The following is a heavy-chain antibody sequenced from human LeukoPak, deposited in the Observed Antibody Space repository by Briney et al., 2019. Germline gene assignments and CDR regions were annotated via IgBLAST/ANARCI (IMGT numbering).Heavy chain of an antibody. V-gene: IGHV4-34*01. CDR2: INHSGST. J-gene: IGHJ4*02. CDR1: GGSFSGYY. D-gene: IGHD7-27*01. Sequence: PSETLSLTCAVYGGSFSGYYWSWIRQPPGKGLEWIGEINHSGSTNYNPSLKSRVTISVDTSKNQFSLKLSSVTAADTAVYYCARTNWGSLGPTDYWGQGTLVTVSS. CDR3: ARTNWGSLGPTDY.